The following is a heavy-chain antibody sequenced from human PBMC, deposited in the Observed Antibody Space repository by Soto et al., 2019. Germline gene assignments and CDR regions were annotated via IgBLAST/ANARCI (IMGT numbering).Heavy chain of an antibody. Sequence: VESLNLSYRVAGYSITTYLSGWMRQMPGKGLEWMGIIHPGYSDTTYSPSFQGQVIISVDKSITTAYLQWSSLKPSDSAMYYCARHENGFNPLDYWGQGAQVTGSS. CDR2: IHPGYSDT. CDR3: ARHENGFNPLDY. D-gene: IGHD2-8*01. V-gene: IGHV5-51*01. CDR1: GYSITTYL. J-gene: IGHJ4*02.